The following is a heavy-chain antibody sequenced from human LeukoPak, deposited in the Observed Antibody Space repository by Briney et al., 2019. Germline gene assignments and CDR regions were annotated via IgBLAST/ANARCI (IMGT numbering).Heavy chain of an antibody. CDR3: ARDCNSGNCYSDS. D-gene: IGHD2/OR15-2a*01. Sequence: ASVKVSCKASGYTFTTSGISWVRQAPGQGLGGMGWINTYNGNANSAQKFQDRVTMTRDTSTSTAYMDLRRLRSDDTAVYYCARDCNSGNCYSDSWGQGTLVTVSS. CDR1: GYTFTTSG. CDR2: INTYNGNA. J-gene: IGHJ4*02. V-gene: IGHV1-18*01.